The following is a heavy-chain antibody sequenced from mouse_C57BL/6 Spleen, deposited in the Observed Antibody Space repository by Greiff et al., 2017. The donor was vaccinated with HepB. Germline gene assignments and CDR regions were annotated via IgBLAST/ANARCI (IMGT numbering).Heavy chain of an antibody. J-gene: IGHJ2*01. Sequence: VQLQQSGAELVRPGASVKLSCTASGFNIKDDYMHWVKQSPEQGLEWIGWIDPENGDTEYASKFQGKATITADTSSNTAYLQLSSLTSEDTAVYYCTTPGSGFWGQGTTLTVSS. CDR2: IDPENGDT. D-gene: IGHD1-1*01. V-gene: IGHV14-4*01. CDR3: TTPGSGF. CDR1: GFNIKDDY.